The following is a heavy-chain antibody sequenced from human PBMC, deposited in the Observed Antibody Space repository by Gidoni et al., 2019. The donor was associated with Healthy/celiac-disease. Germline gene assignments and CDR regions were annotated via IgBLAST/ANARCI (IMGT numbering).Heavy chain of an antibody. V-gene: IGHV1-69*01. Sequence: VQLVQSGAEVKKPGSSVKVSCKASGGTFSSYAISWVRQAPGQGLEWMGGIIPIFGTANYAQKFQGRVTITADESTSIAYMELSSLRSEDTAVYYCARGMNYYDSSGYYRSYYFDYWGQGTLVTVSS. CDR3: ARGMNYYDSSGYYRSYYFDY. CDR2: IIPIFGTA. CDR1: GGTFSSYA. D-gene: IGHD3-22*01. J-gene: IGHJ4*02.